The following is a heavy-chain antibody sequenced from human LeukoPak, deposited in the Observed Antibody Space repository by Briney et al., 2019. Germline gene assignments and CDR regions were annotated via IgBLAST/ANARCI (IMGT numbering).Heavy chain of an antibody. Sequence: SETLSLTCTVSGGSISSYYWSWIRQPPGTGLEWIGYIYYSGSTNYNPSLKSRVTISVDTSKNQFSLKLSSVTAADTAVYYCARGYATGDPRNYFDYWGQGTLVTVSS. CDR3: ARGYATGDPRNYFDY. CDR2: IYYSGST. D-gene: IGHD7-27*01. V-gene: IGHV4-59*12. CDR1: GGSISSYY. J-gene: IGHJ4*02.